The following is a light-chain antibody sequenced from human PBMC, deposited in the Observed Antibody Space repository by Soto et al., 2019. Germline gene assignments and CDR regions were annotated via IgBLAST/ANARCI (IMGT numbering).Light chain of an antibody. CDR2: LSRDGSL. CDR3: QTWGSGIWV. V-gene: IGLV4-69*01. J-gene: IGLJ3*02. Sequence: QLVLTQSPSASASLGASVKLTCTLSTGHRSYDIAWHQQKPEKGPRFLMKLSRDGSLTKGDEIPDRFSGSSSGAERYLTIASLHSVDEAAYCCQTWGSGIWVFGGGIKLTVL. CDR1: TGHRSYD.